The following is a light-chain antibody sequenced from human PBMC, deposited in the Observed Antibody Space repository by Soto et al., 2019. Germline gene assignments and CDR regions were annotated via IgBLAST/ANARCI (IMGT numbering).Light chain of an antibody. V-gene: IGLV1-44*01. J-gene: IGLJ1*01. CDR3: AAWDDSLNGYV. CDR2: SNN. Sequence: QSLLTQPPSASGTPGQRVTISCSGNSSNIGSNTVSWYQQLPGTAPKLLIYSNNQRSSGVPDRFSGSKSGTSASLAISGLQSEDEADYYCAAWDDSLNGYVFGTGTKVTVL. CDR1: SSNIGSNT.